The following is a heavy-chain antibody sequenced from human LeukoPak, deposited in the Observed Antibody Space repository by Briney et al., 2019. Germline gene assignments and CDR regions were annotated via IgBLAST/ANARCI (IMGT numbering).Heavy chain of an antibody. D-gene: IGHD3-22*01. CDR1: GGSISSYY. Sequence: SATLSLTCTVSGGSISSYYWTWIRQPPGKGLEWIGYMYFGGRTNYNPSLKSRATIAIDTSKNQFSLKLSSVTAADTAVYYCASRGHYYDSSGYFDDAFDIWGQGTMVTVSS. CDR2: MYFGGRT. J-gene: IGHJ3*02. V-gene: IGHV4-4*09. CDR3: ASRGHYYDSSGYFDDAFDI.